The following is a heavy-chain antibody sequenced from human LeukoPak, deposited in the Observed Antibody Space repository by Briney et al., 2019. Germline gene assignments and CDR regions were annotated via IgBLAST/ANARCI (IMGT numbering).Heavy chain of an antibody. CDR1: GFTFGKYW. CDR3: VKNDGWFHLAQ. CDR2: IKLDGSEE. D-gene: IGHD6-19*01. V-gene: IGHV3-7*03. Sequence: GGSLRLSCVASGFTFGKYWMSWVRQAPGKGLEWVANIKLDGSEENYVDSVKGRFTISRDNTKNSLYLQMNSLRVEDTAIYYCVKNDGWFHLAQWGQGTLVTVSS. J-gene: IGHJ4*02.